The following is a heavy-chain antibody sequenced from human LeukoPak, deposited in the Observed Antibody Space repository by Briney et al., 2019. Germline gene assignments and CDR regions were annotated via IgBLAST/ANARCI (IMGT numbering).Heavy chain of an antibody. Sequence: GGSLRLSCAASAFTFSDYSMNWVRQAPGKGLEWVSYISGKSSTIYYADSVKGRFTISRDNAKNSMYLQMNSLRAEDTAVYYCARDRMKSRSYYFDYWGPGTLVTVSS. D-gene: IGHD1-26*01. V-gene: IGHV3-48*01. CDR1: AFTFSDYS. J-gene: IGHJ4*02. CDR2: ISGKSSTI. CDR3: ARDRMKSRSYYFDY.